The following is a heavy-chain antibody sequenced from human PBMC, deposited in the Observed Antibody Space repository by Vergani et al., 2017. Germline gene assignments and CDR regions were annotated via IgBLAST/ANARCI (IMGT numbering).Heavy chain of an antibody. CDR3: ARGLETGIAARYYYMDV. J-gene: IGHJ6*03. Sequence: QVQLQESGPGLVKPSETLSLTCTVSGGSISSYYWSWIRQPPGKGLEWIGYIHYSGSTNYNPSLKSRVTISVDTSRNQFSLKLSSVTAAETAVYYCARGLETGIAARYYYMDVWGKGTTVTVSS. V-gene: IGHV4-59*01. CDR1: GGSISSYY. CDR2: IHYSGST. D-gene: IGHD6-6*01.